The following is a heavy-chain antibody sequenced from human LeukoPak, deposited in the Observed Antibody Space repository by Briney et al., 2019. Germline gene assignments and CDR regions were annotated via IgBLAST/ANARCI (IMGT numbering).Heavy chain of an antibody. D-gene: IGHD1-26*01. CDR3: ARRSGSRWSSFDY. J-gene: IGHJ4*02. CDR1: GFTFNNYA. Sequence: RGSLRLSCAASGFTFNNYAMNWVRQAPGKGLEWVSGISGFGGSTYYAPSVKGRLTISRDNFGNMLYLHLDSLRVEDTAIYYCARRSGSRWSSFDYWGQGALVTVSS. V-gene: IGHV3-23*01. CDR2: ISGFGGST.